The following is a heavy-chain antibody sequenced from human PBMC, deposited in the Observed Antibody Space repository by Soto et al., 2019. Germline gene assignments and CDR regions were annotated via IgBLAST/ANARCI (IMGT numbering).Heavy chain of an antibody. J-gene: IGHJ5*02. CDR3: ASWGVYCTSTSCFERWFDP. CDR1: GGSMSSYY. D-gene: IGHD2-2*01. CDR2: IYYSGST. Sequence: QVQLQESGPGLVKPSETLSLTCTVSGGSMSSYYWSWIRQPPGKGLEWIGYIYYSGSTNYNPSLKSRVTISVDTSKNQFSLKLSSVTAADTAVYYCASWGVYCTSTSCFERWFDPWGQGILVTVSS. V-gene: IGHV4-59*08.